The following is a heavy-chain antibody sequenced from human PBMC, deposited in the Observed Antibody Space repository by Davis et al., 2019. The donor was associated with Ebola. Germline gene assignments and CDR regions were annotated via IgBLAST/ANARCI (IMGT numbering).Heavy chain of an antibody. CDR2: IYYSGST. J-gene: IGHJ5*02. CDR1: GFSLSSYY. CDR3: ARLRMVRGDQDFDP. Sequence: MPGGSLRLSCTVSGFSLSSYYWSWIRQPPGKGLEWIGYIYYSGSTNYNPSLKSRVTISVDTSKNQFSLKLSSVTAADTAVYYCARLRMVRGDQDFDPWGQGTLVTVSS. D-gene: IGHD3-10*01. V-gene: IGHV4-59*01.